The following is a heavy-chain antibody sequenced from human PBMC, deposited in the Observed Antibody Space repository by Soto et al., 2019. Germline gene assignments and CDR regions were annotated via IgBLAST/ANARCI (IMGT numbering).Heavy chain of an antibody. CDR1: GFTFSSYA. Sequence: QVQLVESGGGVVQPGRSLRLSCAASGFTFSSYAMHWVRQAPGKGLEWVAVISYDGSNKYYADSVKGRFTISRDNSKNTLYLQMNSLRAEDTAVYYCARDHSNANWFDPWGQGTLVTVSS. D-gene: IGHD4-4*01. J-gene: IGHJ5*02. V-gene: IGHV3-30-3*01. CDR2: ISYDGSNK. CDR3: ARDHSNANWFDP.